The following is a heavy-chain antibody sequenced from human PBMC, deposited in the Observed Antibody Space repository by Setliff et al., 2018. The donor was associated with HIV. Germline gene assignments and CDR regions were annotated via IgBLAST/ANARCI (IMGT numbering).Heavy chain of an antibody. D-gene: IGHD3-3*01. CDR3: ARHANYDFWSGYWGYYFDY. J-gene: IGHJ4*02. Sequence: SVKVSCKASGGTFSSYAISWVRQAPGQGLDWMGGIIPVFGTTNYAQKFQGRVTITADESTSTAYMELSSLRSEDTAVYYCARHANYDFWSGYWGYYFDYWGQGTLVTVSS. CDR2: IIPVFGTT. V-gene: IGHV1-69*13. CDR1: GGTFSSYA.